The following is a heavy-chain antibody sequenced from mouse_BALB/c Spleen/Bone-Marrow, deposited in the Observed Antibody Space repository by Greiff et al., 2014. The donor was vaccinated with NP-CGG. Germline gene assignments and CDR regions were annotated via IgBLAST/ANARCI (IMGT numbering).Heavy chain of an antibody. CDR1: GFTFSSHG. J-gene: IGHJ4*01. D-gene: IGHD1-2*01. Sequence: EVMLVESGGGLVQPGGSLKLSCAASGFTFSSHGMSWVRQTPDKRLELVATINSNGGRTYYPDSVKGRFTISRDNAKNTLYLQMSSLKSEDTAMYYCARDSLLRSLYAMDYWGQGTSVTVSS. CDR2: INSNGGRT. CDR3: ARDSLLRSLYAMDY. V-gene: IGHV5-6-3*01.